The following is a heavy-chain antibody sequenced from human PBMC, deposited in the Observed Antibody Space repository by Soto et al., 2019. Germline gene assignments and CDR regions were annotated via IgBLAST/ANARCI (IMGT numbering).Heavy chain of an antibody. CDR1: GYTFTNHA. J-gene: IGHJ4*01. D-gene: IGHD1-26*01. Sequence: QVQLVQSGAEVKKPGAPVKVSCKASGYTFTNHAIYWVRQAPGQRLEWMGWINAGNGNTKYSQTFQGRVTLTRDTSASTAYMELSSLRSEDTAVYYCATDSWVRGSNKWDFDYWGQGTRVTVSS. V-gene: IGHV1-3*01. CDR3: ATDSWVRGSNKWDFDY. CDR2: INAGNGNT.